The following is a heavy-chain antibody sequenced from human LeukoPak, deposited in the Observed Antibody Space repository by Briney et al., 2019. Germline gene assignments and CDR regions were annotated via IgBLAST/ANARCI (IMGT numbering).Heavy chain of an antibody. CDR3: VRDQYLNVMTGFDE. J-gene: IGHJ4*02. V-gene: IGHV1-18*01. CDR2: TSVNNGDT. CDR1: GFMFNLYG. D-gene: IGHD3-9*01. Sequence: ASVKVSCKASGFMFNLYGISWVRQAPGQGLEWMAWTSVNNGDTKYGQKFQGRVTVTTDTSTSTVYLELRSLRPDDTAVYYCVRDQYLNVMTGFDEWGQGTLVTVSS.